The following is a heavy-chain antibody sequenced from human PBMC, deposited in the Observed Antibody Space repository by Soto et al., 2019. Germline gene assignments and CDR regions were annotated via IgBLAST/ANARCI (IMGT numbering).Heavy chain of an antibody. CDR3: AKDRYSSWDGWFDP. CDR2: ISGSGGST. D-gene: IGHD6-13*01. CDR1: GFTFSSYA. J-gene: IGHJ5*02. V-gene: IGHV3-23*01. Sequence: EVQLLESGGGLVQPGGSLRLSCAASGFTFSSYAMSWVRQAPGQGLAWVSAISGSGGSTYYADSVKGRFTISRDNSKNTRYLQMNSLRAEETAVYYCAKDRYSSWDGWFDPWGQGTLVTVSS.